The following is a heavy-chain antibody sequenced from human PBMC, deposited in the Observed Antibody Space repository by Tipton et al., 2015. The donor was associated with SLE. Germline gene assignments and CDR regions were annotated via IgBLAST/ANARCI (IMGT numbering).Heavy chain of an antibody. J-gene: IGHJ2*01. V-gene: IGHV4-4*07. CDR2: IYTSGST. D-gene: IGHD2-21*01. CDR1: GGSISSYY. Sequence: TLSLTCTVSGGSISSYYWSWIRQPAGKGLEWIGRIYTSGSTNYNPSLKSRVTMSVDTSKNQFSLKLSSVTAADTAVYYCARGPIVVVIAAVWYFDLWGRGTLVTVSS. CDR3: ARGPIVVVIAAVWYFDL.